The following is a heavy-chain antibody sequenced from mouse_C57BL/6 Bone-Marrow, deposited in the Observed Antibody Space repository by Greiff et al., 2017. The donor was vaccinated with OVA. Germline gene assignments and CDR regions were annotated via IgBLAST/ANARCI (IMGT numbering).Heavy chain of an antibody. CDR3: AIREDGYYGGVYWYFAV. Sequence: DVKLVESGAELVKPGASVKLSCTASGFNIKDYYMHWVKQRTEQGLEWIGRIDPEDGETKYAPKFQGKATITADKSSNTAYLQLRRLTSEDTAVYYCAIREDGYYGGVYWYFAVWGTGTTVTVSS. CDR1: GFNIKDYY. D-gene: IGHD2-3*01. V-gene: IGHV14-2*01. CDR2: IDPEDGET. J-gene: IGHJ1*03.